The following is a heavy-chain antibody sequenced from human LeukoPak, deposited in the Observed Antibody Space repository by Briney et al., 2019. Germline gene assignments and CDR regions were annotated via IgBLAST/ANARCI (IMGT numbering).Heavy chain of an antibody. D-gene: IGHD6-19*01. V-gene: IGHV4-59*08. J-gene: IGHJ4*02. Sequence: KPSETLSLTCTVSGGSISRYSWTWIRLPPTKGVEWIGYISSSGSTSYNPSLTSRVTISIDTSKNHFSLKLSSVTAADTAVYYCARLIAVAGTFYYFDYWGQGTLVTVSS. CDR1: GGSISRYS. CDR3: ARLIAVAGTFYYFDY. CDR2: ISSSGST.